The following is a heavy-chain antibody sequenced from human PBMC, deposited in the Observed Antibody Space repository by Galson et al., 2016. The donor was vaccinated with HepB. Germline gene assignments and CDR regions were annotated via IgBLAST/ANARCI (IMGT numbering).Heavy chain of an antibody. CDR2: ISGGPDGRT. CDR1: GFTFSYYG. V-gene: IGHV3-23*01. J-gene: IGHJ4*02. Sequence: SLRLSCAASGFTFSYYGMSWVRQAAGKGLEWVSGISGGPDGRTYYADSVKGRFTISRDNSKNTLYLQMTSLRAEDTAVYYCAKLWAPGLITGSTFFGSWGQGTLVTVSS. CDR3: AKLWAPGLITGSTFFGS. D-gene: IGHD1-7*01.